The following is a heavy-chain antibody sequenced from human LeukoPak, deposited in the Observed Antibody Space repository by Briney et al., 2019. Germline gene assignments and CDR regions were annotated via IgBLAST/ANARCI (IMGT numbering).Heavy chain of an antibody. CDR3: ARDDIAVAGKDY. V-gene: IGHV3-53*05. J-gene: IGHJ4*02. CDR2: IYSGGST. Sequence: TGGSLRLSCAASGFTVSSNYMSWVRQAPGKGLEWVSVIYSGGSTYYADSVKGRFTISRDSSKNTLHPQMTSLRADDTAVYYCARDDIAVAGKDYWGQGTLVTVSS. D-gene: IGHD6-19*01. CDR1: GFTVSSNY.